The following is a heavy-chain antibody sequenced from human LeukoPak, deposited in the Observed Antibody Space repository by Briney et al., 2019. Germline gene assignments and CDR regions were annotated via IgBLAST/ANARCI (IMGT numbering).Heavy chain of an antibody. D-gene: IGHD2-21*02. CDR2: IYYSGST. V-gene: IGHV4-59*01. CDR3: ARVGDSGYFDL. J-gene: IGHJ2*01. CDR1: GGSISSYY. Sequence: SETLSLTCTVSGGSISSYYWSWIRQPPGKGLEWIGYIYYSGSTNYNPSLKSRVTISVDTSKNQFSLKLSSVTAADTAVYYCARVGDSGYFDLWGRGTLVTVSS.